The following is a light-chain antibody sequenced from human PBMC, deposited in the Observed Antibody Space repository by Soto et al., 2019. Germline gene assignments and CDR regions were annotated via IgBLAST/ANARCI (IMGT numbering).Light chain of an antibody. CDR1: QSVSGGS. V-gene: IGKV3-20*01. Sequence: EIVLTQSPGTLSLSPGERATLSCRASQSVSGGSLAWYQQRPGQAPRLLIYGASSRATGIPDRFSGSGSGTDFTLTITRLEPEDFAVYYCQQYGSSPRTCGQGTKV. CDR3: QQYGSSPRT. J-gene: IGKJ1*01. CDR2: GAS.